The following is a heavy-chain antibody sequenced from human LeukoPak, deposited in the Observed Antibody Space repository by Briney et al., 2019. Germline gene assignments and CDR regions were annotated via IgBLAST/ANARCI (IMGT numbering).Heavy chain of an antibody. CDR1: GYSISSGYY. D-gene: IGHD2-2*01. CDR3: ARGRYCSSTSCSGSFDY. J-gene: IGHJ4*02. CDR2: IYHSGST. V-gene: IGHV4-38-2*01. Sequence: SETLSLTCAVSGYSISSGYYWGWIRQPPGKGLEWIGSIYHSGSTYYNPSLKSRVTMSVDTSKNQFSLKLSSVTAADTAVYYCARGRYCSSTSCSGSFDYWGQGTLVTVSS.